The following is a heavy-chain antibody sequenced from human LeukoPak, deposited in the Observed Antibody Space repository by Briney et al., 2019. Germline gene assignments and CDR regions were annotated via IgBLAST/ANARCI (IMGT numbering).Heavy chain of an antibody. CDR2: IYYSGST. CDR1: GGSISSSSYY. J-gene: IGHJ6*03. V-gene: IGHV4-39*07. D-gene: IGHD5-24*01. Sequence: SETLSLTCTVSGGSISSSSYYWGWIRQPPGKGLEWIGSIYYSGSTYYNPSLKSRVTISVDTSKNQFSLKLSSVTAADTAVYYCARGEMATIDYYYYYYMDVWGKGTTVTVSS. CDR3: ARGEMATIDYYYYYYMDV.